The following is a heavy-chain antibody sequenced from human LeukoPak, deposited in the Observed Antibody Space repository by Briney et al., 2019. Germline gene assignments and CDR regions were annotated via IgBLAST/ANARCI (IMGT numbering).Heavy chain of an antibody. V-gene: IGHV3-33*01. CDR1: GLTFSSYG. CDR3: ARDIRSYYYMDV. J-gene: IGHJ6*03. CDR2: LWYDGSNK. D-gene: IGHD3-3*02. Sequence: GRSLRLSCAASGLTFSSYGMHWVRQAPGKGLEWVAVLWYDGSNKDYTDSVKGRFTISRDNARNTLFLQMNSLRAEDTAVYYCARDIRSYYYMDVWGKGTTVTVSS.